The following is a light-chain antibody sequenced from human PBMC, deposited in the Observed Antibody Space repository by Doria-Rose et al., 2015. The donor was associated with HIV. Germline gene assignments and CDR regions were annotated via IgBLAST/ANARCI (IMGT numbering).Light chain of an antibody. J-gene: IGKJ1*01. CDR1: QSFSSTY. V-gene: IGKV3-20*01. Sequence: TQSPGTLSLSPGERATLSCRASQSFSSTYLAWCQQKSGQAPSLLIYDGSTRATGIPDRFSASGSGTDFTLTINRLEPEDFALYYCHQYGTSWTFGQGTKVEI. CDR2: DGS. CDR3: HQYGTSWT.